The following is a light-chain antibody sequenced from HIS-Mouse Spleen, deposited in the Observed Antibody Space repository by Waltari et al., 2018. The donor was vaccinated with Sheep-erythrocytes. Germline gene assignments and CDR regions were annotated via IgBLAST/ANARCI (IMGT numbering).Light chain of an antibody. V-gene: IGLV2-8*01. J-gene: IGLJ3*02. CDR3: SSYAGSNNWV. CDR2: EVI. Sequence: QSALTQPPSASGSPGQSVTISCPGTSSDVGGYNYVSWYQQHPGKPPKLMIYEVIKRPSGVPDRFSGSKSGNTASLTVSGLQAEDEADYYCSSYAGSNNWVFGGGTKLTVL. CDR1: SSDVGGYNY.